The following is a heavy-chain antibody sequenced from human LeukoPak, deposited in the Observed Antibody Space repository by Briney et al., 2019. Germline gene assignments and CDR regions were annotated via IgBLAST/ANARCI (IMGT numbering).Heavy chain of an antibody. Sequence: SETLSLTCTVSGGSISSSSYYWGWIRQPPGKGLEWIGSIYYSGSTYYNPSLKSRVTISVDTSKNQFSLKLSSVTAADTAVYYCARTLYQVGYFDYWGQGTLVTVSS. CDR1: GGSISSSSYY. V-gene: IGHV4-39*01. J-gene: IGHJ4*02. CDR2: IYYSGST. CDR3: ARTLYQVGYFDY. D-gene: IGHD2-2*01.